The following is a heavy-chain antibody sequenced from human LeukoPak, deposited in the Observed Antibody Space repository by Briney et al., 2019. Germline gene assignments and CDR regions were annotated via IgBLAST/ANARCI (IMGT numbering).Heavy chain of an antibody. CDR3: ARVGYSYGYPFDP. V-gene: IGHV4-61*01. D-gene: IGHD5-18*01. J-gene: IGHJ5*02. CDR2: IYYSGST. CDR1: GGSVSSGSYY. Sequence: SSETLSLTCTVSGGSVSSGSYYWSWIRQPPGKGLEWIGYIYYSGSTNYNPSLKSRVTISVDTSKNQFSLKLSSVTAADTAVYYCARVGYSYGYPFDPWGQGTLVTVSS.